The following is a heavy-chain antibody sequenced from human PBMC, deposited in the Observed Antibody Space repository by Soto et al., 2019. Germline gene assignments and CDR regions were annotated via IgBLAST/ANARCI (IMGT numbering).Heavy chain of an antibody. CDR1: GGTFSRYA. CDR2: IIPIFGTA. J-gene: IGHJ4*02. D-gene: IGHD3-22*01. Sequence: QVQLVQSGAEGKKPGSSVKVSCKASGGTFSRYAISWVRQAPGQGLEWMGGIIPIFGTANYAQKFQGRVTITADESTTTAYMELSRLRSEDTAVYYCARGWGYDSDSYYYAYWGQGTSVTVSS. CDR3: ARGWGYDSDSYYYAY. V-gene: IGHV1-69*01.